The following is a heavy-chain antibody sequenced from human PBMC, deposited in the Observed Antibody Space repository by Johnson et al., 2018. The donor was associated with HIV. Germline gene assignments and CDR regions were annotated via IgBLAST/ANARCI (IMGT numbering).Heavy chain of an antibody. V-gene: IGHV3-30*04. CDR3: ARDPDWSAFDI. CDR2: ISYDGSNK. J-gene: IGHJ3*02. CDR1: GFTFSSYA. Sequence: QMLLVESGGGVVQPGGSLRLSCAASGFTFSSYAMHWVRQAPGKGLEWVAVISYDGSNKYYADSVKGRFTISRDNSKNTLYLQMDSLRVDDTAVYYCARDPDWSAFDIWGQGTMVTVSS. D-gene: IGHD3-9*01.